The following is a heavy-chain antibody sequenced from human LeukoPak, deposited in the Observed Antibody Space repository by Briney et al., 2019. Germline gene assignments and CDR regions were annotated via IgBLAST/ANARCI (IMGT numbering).Heavy chain of an antibody. CDR1: GFTFSSYA. D-gene: IGHD4-17*01. CDR2: ISGSGGST. V-gene: IGHV3-23*01. J-gene: IGHJ4*02. CDR3: ARDIGYGVGYFDY. Sequence: GGSLRLSCAASGFTFSSYAMSWVRQAPGKGLEWVSAISGSGGSTYYADSVKGRFTISRDNSKNSLYLQMNSLRAEDTAVYYCARDIGYGVGYFDYWGQGTLVTVSS.